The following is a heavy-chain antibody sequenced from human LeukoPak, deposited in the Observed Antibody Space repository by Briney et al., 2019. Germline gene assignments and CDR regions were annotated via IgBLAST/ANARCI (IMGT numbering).Heavy chain of an antibody. CDR1: GFTFSSYA. CDR3: AKDDKGGYNFPEFFDH. D-gene: IGHD5-24*01. CDR2: ISSNGGST. V-gene: IGHV3-64*04. Sequence: GGSLRLSCSASGFTFSSYAMHWVRQAPGKGLEYVSAISSNGGSTYYADSVKGRFTISRDNSKNTLYLQMNSLRADDTAIYYCAKDDKGGYNFPEFFDHWGQGTLVTVSS. J-gene: IGHJ4*02.